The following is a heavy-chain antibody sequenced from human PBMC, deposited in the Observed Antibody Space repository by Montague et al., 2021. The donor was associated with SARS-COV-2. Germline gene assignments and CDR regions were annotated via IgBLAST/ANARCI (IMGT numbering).Heavy chain of an antibody. CDR1: GSSVRSYY. Sequence: SETLSLTCIVSGSSVRSYYWNWIRQPPGKGLEWIGYIYDSGSTNYNPYLKRRVTISVDTSKNQFDLTLSSVTAADTAVYCCARENTVTTFGGPYYIDSWGQGTLVTGSA. J-gene: IGHJ4*02. CDR2: IYDSGST. D-gene: IGHD4-17*01. CDR3: ARENTVTTFGGPYYIDS. V-gene: IGHV4-59*02.